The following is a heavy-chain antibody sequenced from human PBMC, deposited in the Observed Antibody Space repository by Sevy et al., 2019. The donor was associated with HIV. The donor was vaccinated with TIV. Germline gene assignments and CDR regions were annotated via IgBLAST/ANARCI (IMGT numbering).Heavy chain of an antibody. Sequence: GGSLRLSCAAFGFTFSNYFMNWVRQAPGKGLEWVSSISSGSSYIFYADSLKGRFTISRDNAKNSLYLHMNSLRAEDTAVYYCARGDYYGSLYYFDYWGPGTLVTVSS. J-gene: IGHJ4*02. V-gene: IGHV3-21*01. CDR3: ARGDYYGSLYYFDY. CDR2: ISSGSSYI. CDR1: GFTFSNYF. D-gene: IGHD3-10*01.